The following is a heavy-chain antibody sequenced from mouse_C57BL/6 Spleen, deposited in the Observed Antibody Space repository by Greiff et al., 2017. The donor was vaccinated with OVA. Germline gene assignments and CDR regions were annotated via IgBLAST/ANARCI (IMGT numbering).Heavy chain of an antibody. CDR1: GYTFTSYW. CDR2: IHPTSGST. J-gene: IGHJ3*01. D-gene: IGHD1-1*02. CDR3: ARPTGAWLAY. V-gene: IGHV1-64*01. Sequence: QVQLKQPGAELVKPGASVKLSCKASGYTFTSYWMHWVKQRPGQGLEWIGMIHPTSGSTNYNEKFKRKATPTVDKSSSTAYMQHSSLTSEDAAVYYGARPTGAWLAYWGQGTLVTVSA.